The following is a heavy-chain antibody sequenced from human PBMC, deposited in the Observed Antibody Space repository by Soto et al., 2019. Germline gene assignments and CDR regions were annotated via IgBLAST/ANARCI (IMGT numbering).Heavy chain of an antibody. Sequence: ASVKVSCKASGYISTNHGFTWVRQAPGQGLEWMGWITYNGNTNYAESLQGRVTMTTDTSTSTAYMELRSLRSDDTAVYYCARVEDYFDSSGYNYWGQGTLVTVSS. CDR2: ITYNGNT. CDR1: GYISTNHG. V-gene: IGHV1-18*01. CDR3: ARVEDYFDSSGYNY. D-gene: IGHD3-22*01. J-gene: IGHJ4*01.